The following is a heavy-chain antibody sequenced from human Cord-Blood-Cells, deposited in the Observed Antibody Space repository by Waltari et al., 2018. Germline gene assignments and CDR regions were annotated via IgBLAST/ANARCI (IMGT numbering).Heavy chain of an antibody. CDR3: ARGVRGSYSSSFRYQH. CDR2: MNPNSGNT. D-gene: IGHD6-13*01. V-gene: IGHV1-8*01. Sequence: QVQLVQSGAEVKKPGASVKVSCKASGYTFTSYDINWVRQATGQGLEWMGWMNPNSGNTGYAQKFQGRVTMTRNTSISTAYMELSSLRSEDTAVYYCARGVRGSYSSSFRYQHWGQGTLVTVSS. CDR1: GYTFTSYD. J-gene: IGHJ1*01.